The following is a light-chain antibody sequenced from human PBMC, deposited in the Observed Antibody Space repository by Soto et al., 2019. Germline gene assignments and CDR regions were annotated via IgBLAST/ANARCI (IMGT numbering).Light chain of an antibody. CDR1: QTIRSW. J-gene: IGKJ1*01. Sequence: DIQMSQSPSTLSGSVGDSVTITCRASQTIRSWMAWYQQKPGKEPKLLIYKASTLKSGVPSRFSGSGSGTEFTRTISSLQPDDFATYYCQHYNSYSEAFGQGTKVDIK. CDR3: QHYNSYSEA. CDR2: KAS. V-gene: IGKV1-5*03.